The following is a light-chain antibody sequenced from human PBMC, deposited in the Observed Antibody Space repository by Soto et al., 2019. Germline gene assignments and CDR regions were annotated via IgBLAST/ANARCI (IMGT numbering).Light chain of an antibody. CDR2: DVS. Sequence: EIVLTQSPATLSLSPGDTATLSCRASQSVTSSLAWFQQKPGQAPRLLIYDVSRRATAIPARFSGSGSGTDFTLTISSLEPEDFAVYYCQQQTPCPTFGGGTKVEIK. J-gene: IGKJ4*01. V-gene: IGKV3-11*01. CDR1: QSVTSS. CDR3: QQQTPCPT.